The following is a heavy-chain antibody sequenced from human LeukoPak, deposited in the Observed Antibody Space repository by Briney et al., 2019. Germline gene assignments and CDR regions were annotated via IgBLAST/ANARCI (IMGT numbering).Heavy chain of an antibody. CDR3: ARDWYGSGSLDAFDI. Sequence: SKTLSLTCTVSGGSISSYYWGWIRQPAGKGLEWIGRIYTSGSTNYNPSLKSRVTMSVDTSKNQFSLKLSPVTAADTAVYYCARDWYGSGSLDAFDIWGQGTMVTVSS. CDR2: IYTSGST. V-gene: IGHV4-4*07. J-gene: IGHJ3*02. CDR1: GGSISSYY. D-gene: IGHD3-10*01.